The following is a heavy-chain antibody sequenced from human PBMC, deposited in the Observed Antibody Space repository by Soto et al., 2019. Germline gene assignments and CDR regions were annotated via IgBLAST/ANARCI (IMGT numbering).Heavy chain of an antibody. CDR1: AGSITTSY. Sequence: PXATLSLTCTVSAGSITTSYWSGIRQPLGKALEWIGYISYRGSTNYNPSLKSRLTISIDTSKSQISLKLTSMTTADTAVYYCASSGIVGREVNTWFDPWGQGTLVTVSS. CDR2: ISYRGST. CDR3: ASSGIVGREVNTWFDP. D-gene: IGHD3-22*01. J-gene: IGHJ5*02. V-gene: IGHV4-59*01.